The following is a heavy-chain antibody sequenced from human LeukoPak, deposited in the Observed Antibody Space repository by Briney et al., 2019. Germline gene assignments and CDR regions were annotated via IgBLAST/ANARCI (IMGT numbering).Heavy chain of an antibody. V-gene: IGHV4-31*03. CDR1: GGSISSGGYY. Sequence: SQTLSPTCTVSGGSISSGGYYWSWIRQHPGKGLEWIGYIYYSGSTYYNPSLKSRVTISVDTSKNQFSLKLSSVTAADTAVYYCARWLGYCSSTSCSYFDYWGQGTLVTVSS. D-gene: IGHD2-2*01. J-gene: IGHJ4*02. CDR3: ARWLGYCSSTSCSYFDY. CDR2: IYYSGST.